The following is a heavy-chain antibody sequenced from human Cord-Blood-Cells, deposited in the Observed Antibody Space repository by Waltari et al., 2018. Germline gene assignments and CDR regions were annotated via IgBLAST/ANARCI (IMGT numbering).Heavy chain of an antibody. J-gene: IGHJ4*02. CDR2: IYWNDDK. CDR3: AHRGYWGRGPQTYYFDY. Sequence: QITLKESGPTLVKPTQTLTLTCTFSGFSLSTSGVGVGWIRQPPGKALEWLALIYWNDDKRYSPSLKSRLTITKDTSKNQVVLTMTNMDPVGTATYYCAHRGYWGRGPQTYYFDYWGQGTLVTVSS. CDR1: GFSLSTSGVG. D-gene: IGHD7-27*01. V-gene: IGHV2-5*01.